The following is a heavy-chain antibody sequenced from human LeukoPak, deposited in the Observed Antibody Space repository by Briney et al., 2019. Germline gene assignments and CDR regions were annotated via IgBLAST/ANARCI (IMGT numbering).Heavy chain of an antibody. CDR3: AREAGEYSSSPLDY. V-gene: IGHV3-7*01. J-gene: IGHJ4*02. CDR1: GFTFSSYW. D-gene: IGHD6-6*01. CDR2: IKQDGSEK. Sequence: GGSLRLSCAASGFTFSSYWMSWVRQAPGKGLEWVANIKQDGSEKYYVDSVKGRFTISRDNAKNSLYLQMNSLRAEDTAVYYCAREAGEYSSSPLDYWGQGTLVTVSS.